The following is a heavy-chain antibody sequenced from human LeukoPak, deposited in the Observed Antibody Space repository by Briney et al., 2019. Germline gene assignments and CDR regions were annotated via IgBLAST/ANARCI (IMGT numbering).Heavy chain of an antibody. J-gene: IGHJ6*03. CDR3: ARAREGWGSSWGHYMDV. V-gene: IGHV1-18*01. CDR1: GYTFTSYG. D-gene: IGHD6-13*01. Sequence: GASVKVSCTASGYTFTSYGISWVRQAPGQGLEWMGWISAYNGNTNYAQKLQARVTMTTDTSTRTAYMELRSLRSDDTAVYYCARAREGWGSSWGHYMDVWGKGTTVTISS. CDR2: ISAYNGNT.